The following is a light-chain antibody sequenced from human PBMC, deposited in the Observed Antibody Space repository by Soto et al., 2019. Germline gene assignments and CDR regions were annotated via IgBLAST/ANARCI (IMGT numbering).Light chain of an antibody. J-gene: IGKJ1*01. CDR1: QSIRSNY. CDR2: GAS. Sequence: ETVLTQSPGTLSLSPGERATLSCRASQSIRSNYLAWYRQTPGQAPRLLIYGASKRASGIADRFSGSGSGTDFTLIISRLEPEDFALYYCQQYGSSPWTFGQGTKVESK. V-gene: IGKV3-20*01. CDR3: QQYGSSPWT.